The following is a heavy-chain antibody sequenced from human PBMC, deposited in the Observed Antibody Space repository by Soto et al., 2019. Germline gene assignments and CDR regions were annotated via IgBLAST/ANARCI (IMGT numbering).Heavy chain of an antibody. CDR3: AGLGHFDLHYYLDS. Sequence: PSETLSLTCTVSGGSISSYYWTWIRQPPGKGLEWIGYIYCSGSTNYNPSLKSRVTISVDTSKNQFSLKLSSVTAADTAVYYWAGLGHFDLHYYLDSWGQGTLVTVSS. V-gene: IGHV4-59*08. CDR1: GGSISSYY. J-gene: IGHJ4*02. CDR2: IYCSGST. D-gene: IGHD3-9*01.